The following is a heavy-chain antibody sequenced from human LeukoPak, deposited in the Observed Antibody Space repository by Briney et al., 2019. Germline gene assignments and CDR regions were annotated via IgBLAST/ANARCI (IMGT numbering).Heavy chain of an antibody. J-gene: IGHJ4*02. CDR1: GGSFRAYH. CDR2: INHRGST. D-gene: IGHD6-13*01. Sequence: PSATLSLTCAVFGGSFRAYHCKWVRQPPGKGLEWIGEINHRGSTNYNPSLKSRVTMSVDTSKSQFSLKLSSVTAADTAVYYCARDTVGSSSTFDCWGQGTLVTVSS. V-gene: IGHV4-34*01. CDR3: ARDTVGSSSTFDC.